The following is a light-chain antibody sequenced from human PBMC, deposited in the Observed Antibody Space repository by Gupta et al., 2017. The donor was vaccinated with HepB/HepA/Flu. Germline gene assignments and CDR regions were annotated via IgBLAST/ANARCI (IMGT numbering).Light chain of an antibody. Sequence: SSQLTQPPSVSVSPGQPARITCTGDALPKQYAYWYQQKPGQAPVLVIYKDSERPSGIPERFSGSSSGTTVTLTISGVQAEDEADYYCQSADSSGTYVVFGGGTKLTVL. V-gene: IGLV3-25*03. CDR2: KDS. J-gene: IGLJ2*01. CDR1: ALPKQY. CDR3: QSADSSGTYVV.